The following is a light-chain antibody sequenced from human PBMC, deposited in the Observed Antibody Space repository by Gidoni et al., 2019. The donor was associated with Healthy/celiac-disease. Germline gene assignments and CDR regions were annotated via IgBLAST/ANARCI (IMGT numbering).Light chain of an antibody. Sequence: QSAPTQPASVSRAPCPSITISCTGTSSDVGGYNYVSWYQQHPGKAPKLMIYEVSNRPSGVSNRFSGSKSGNTASLTISGLQAEDEADYYCSSYTSSSTLAFGTGTKVTVL. CDR3: SSYTSSSTLA. V-gene: IGLV2-14*01. CDR2: EVS. J-gene: IGLJ1*01. CDR1: SSDVGGYNY.